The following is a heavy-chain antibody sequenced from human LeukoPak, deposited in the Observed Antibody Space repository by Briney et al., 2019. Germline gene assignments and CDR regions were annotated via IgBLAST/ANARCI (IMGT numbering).Heavy chain of an antibody. CDR3: ARTLYSSGWCPFDY. Sequence: SETLSLTCTVSGYSISSGYFWGWVRQPPGKGLEWIGNIYHSGSTYYNPSLKSRVTISVDTSKNQFSLKLSSVTAADAAVYYCARTLYSSGWCPFDYWGQGALVTVSS. J-gene: IGHJ4*02. V-gene: IGHV4-38-2*02. D-gene: IGHD6-19*01. CDR1: GYSISSGYF. CDR2: IYHSGST.